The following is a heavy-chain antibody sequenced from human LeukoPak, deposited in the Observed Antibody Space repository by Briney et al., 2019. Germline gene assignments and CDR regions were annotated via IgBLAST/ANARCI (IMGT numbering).Heavy chain of an antibody. V-gene: IGHV3-9*01. J-gene: IGHJ4*02. CDR1: GFTFDNYA. Sequence: GGSLRLSCAASGFTFDNYAVHWVRQAPGKGLEWLSIISWNSGYIGYADSVKGQFTISRDNAKKSLDLQMNSLRAEDTAFYYCAKVRGTYSSGYFFDYWGQGTLVTVSS. D-gene: IGHD6-19*01. CDR3: AKVRGTYSSGYFFDY. CDR2: ISWNSGYI.